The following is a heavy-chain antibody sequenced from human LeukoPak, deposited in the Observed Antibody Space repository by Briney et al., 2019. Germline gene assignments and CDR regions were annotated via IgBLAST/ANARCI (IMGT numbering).Heavy chain of an antibody. D-gene: IGHD3-22*01. J-gene: IGHJ4*02. CDR3: AGSWDYYDPSGCYDY. V-gene: IGHV4-59*01. CDR1: GGSINGYY. Sequence: PSETLSLTCIVSGGSINGYYWSWIRQPPGKGLEWIGYIYYSGSTHYNPSLQSRVTISVDTSKNQFSLKLRSVTAADTAMYYCAGSWDYYDPSGCYDYWGLGTLVTVSS. CDR2: IYYSGST.